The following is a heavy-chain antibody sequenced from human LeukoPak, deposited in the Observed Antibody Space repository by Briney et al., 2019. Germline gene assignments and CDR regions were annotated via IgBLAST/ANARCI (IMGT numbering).Heavy chain of an antibody. CDR1: GFTFSSYA. CDR3: ARTGYCSSTSCSAGFDP. CDR2: LSGGGGST. D-gene: IGHD2-2*01. J-gene: IGHJ5*02. V-gene: IGHV3-23*01. Sequence: GGSLKLSCAASGFTFSSYAMSWVRQAPGKGLDWVSGLSGGGGSTYYADSVKGRFTISRDNSKNTLYLQMNSLRAEDTAVYYCARTGYCSSTSCSAGFDPWGQGTLVTLSP.